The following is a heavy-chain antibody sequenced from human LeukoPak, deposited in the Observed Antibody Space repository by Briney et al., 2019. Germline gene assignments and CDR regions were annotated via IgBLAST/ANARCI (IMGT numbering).Heavy chain of an antibody. D-gene: IGHD3-9*01. J-gene: IGHJ6*02. V-gene: IGHV3-23*01. CDR1: GFTFSSYS. CDR2: ICGDAGNT. Sequence: GGSLRLSCAASGFTFSSYSMSWVRQAPGKGLEWVSDICGDAGNTYYADSVKGRFTISRDNSKNTLYLQMNSLRAEDTAVYYCAKEGAAYYDILTGLYYGMDVWGQGTTVTVSS. CDR3: AKEGAAYYDILTGLYYGMDV.